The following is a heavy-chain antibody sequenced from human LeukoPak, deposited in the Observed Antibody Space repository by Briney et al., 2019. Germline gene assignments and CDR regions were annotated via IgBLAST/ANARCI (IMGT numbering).Heavy chain of an antibody. CDR2: IYYSGST. CDR3: ARVTPTSWFGEYLYFDY. V-gene: IGHV4-30-4*01. CDR1: GGSISSGDYY. D-gene: IGHD3-10*01. Sequence: PSETLSLTCTVSGGSISSGDYYWSWIRQPPGKGLEWIGYIYYSGSTYYNPSLKSRVTISVDTSKNQFSLKLSSVTAADTAVYYCARVTPTSWFGEYLYFDYWGQGTLVTVSS. J-gene: IGHJ4*02.